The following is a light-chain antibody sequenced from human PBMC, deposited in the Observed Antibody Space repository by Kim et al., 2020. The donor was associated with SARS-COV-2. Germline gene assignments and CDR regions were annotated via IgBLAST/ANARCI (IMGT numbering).Light chain of an antibody. CDR2: DVS. Sequence: GQSITISCTGNSSDVGGYNYVSWYQQHPGKAPKRMIYDVSNRPSGVSNRFSGSKSGNTASLTISGLQAEDEADYYCSSYTSSSTYVFGTGTKVTVL. CDR1: SSDVGGYNY. CDR3: SSYTSSSTYV. V-gene: IGLV2-14*03. J-gene: IGLJ1*01.